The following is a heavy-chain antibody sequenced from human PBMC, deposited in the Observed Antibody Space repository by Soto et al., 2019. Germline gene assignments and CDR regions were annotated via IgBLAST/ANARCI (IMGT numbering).Heavy chain of an antibody. V-gene: IGHV4-31*03. J-gene: IGHJ6*02. CDR3: ARDRTEYGMDV. Sequence: SQTLSLPCTVSGGSIRSGGYYWSWIRQHPGKGLEWIGYIYYSGSTYYNPSLKSRVTISVDTSKNQFSLKLSSVTAADTAVYYCARDRTEYGMDVWGQGTTVTVSS. CDR1: GGSIRSGGYY. CDR2: IYYSGST.